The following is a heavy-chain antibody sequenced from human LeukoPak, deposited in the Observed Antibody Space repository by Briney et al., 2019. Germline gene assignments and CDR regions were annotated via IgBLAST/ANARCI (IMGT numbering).Heavy chain of an antibody. CDR1: GGSISSSSYY. CDR2: IYYSGST. D-gene: IGHD2/OR15-2a*01. V-gene: IGHV4-39*07. J-gene: IGHJ4*02. Sequence: SGTLSLTCTVSGGSISSSSYYWGWIRQPPGKGLEWIGSIYYSGSTYYNPSLKSRVTISVDTSKNQFSLKVSSVTAADTAVYYCARESVLFVRGSLGYWGQGTLVTVSS. CDR3: ARESVLFVRGSLGY.